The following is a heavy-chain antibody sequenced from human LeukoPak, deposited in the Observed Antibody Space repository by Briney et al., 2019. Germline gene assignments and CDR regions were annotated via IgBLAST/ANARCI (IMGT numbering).Heavy chain of an antibody. D-gene: IGHD3-22*01. CDR3: ARDPDSSGYFDY. V-gene: IGHV3-21*01. CDR2: ISTSNTYI. J-gene: IGHJ4*02. CDR1: GFTFSSYT. Sequence: GGSLRLSCAASGFTFSSYTIHWVRQAPVKGLEWVASISTSNTYIYYAKSLKGRFTISRDDAKHSLYLQMNSLRAEDTAVYYCARDPDSSGYFDYWGQGTLVTVSS.